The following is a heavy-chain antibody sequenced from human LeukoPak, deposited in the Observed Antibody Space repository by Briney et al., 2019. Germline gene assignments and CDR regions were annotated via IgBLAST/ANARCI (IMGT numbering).Heavy chain of an antibody. CDR2: ISGSGGST. Sequence: GGSLRLSCAASGFTFSSYAMTWVRQAPGKGLEWVSGISGSGGSTYYADSVKGRFTISRDNSKNTLYLQMNSLRAEDTAVYYCAKVDGDYGWFDPWGQGTLVTVSS. D-gene: IGHD4-17*01. V-gene: IGHV3-23*01. J-gene: IGHJ5*02. CDR3: AKVDGDYGWFDP. CDR1: GFTFSSYA.